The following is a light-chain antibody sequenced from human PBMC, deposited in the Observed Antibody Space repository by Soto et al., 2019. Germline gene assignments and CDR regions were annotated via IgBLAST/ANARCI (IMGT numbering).Light chain of an antibody. V-gene: IGKV3-20*01. CDR3: QQFGSSPGFT. CDR2: GAS. CDR1: QSINNRY. Sequence: EIVLTQSPGTLSLSPGERATLSCRASQSINNRYLAWYQQKPGQAPRLLIYGASSRATGIPDRCIGSGSGTDFTLTISRLEPEDFAVYYCQQFGSSPGFTFGPGTKVDIK. J-gene: IGKJ3*01.